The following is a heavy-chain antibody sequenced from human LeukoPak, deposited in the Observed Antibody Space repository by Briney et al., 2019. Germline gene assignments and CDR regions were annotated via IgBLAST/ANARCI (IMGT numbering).Heavy chain of an antibody. CDR2: IYYSGST. CDR3: ARHRGSGSPYFDY. D-gene: IGHD3-10*01. V-gene: IGHV4-31*03. CDR1: GGSISSSGYY. Sequence: PSQTLSLTCTVSGGSISSSGYYWSWIRQHPGKGLEWIGYIYYSGSTYYNPSLKSRVTISVDTSKNQFSLKLSSVTAADTAVYYCARHRGSGSPYFDYWGQGTLVTVSS. J-gene: IGHJ4*02.